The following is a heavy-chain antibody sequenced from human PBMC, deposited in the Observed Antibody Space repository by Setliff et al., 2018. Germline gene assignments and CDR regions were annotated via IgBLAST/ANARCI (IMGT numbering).Heavy chain of an antibody. Sequence: GGSLRLSCAASGFTFSTYAMSRVRQAPGKGLEWVSTIYSGDRNTFYTDSVKGRFTIFRDGSRNTLFLHMTSLRAEDTAVYYCAKPQVELRWGFESWGQGTPVTVSS. CDR3: AKPQVELRWGFES. CDR2: IYSGDRNT. V-gene: IGHV3-23*03. CDR1: GFTFSTYA. D-gene: IGHD1-7*01. J-gene: IGHJ4*02.